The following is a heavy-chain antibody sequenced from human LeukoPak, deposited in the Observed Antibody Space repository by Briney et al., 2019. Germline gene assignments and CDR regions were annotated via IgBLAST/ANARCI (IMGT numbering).Heavy chain of an antibody. V-gene: IGHV3-15*01. CDR1: GFNFSDVW. CDR2: SKSEAGGGTT. D-gene: IGHD1-26*01. J-gene: IGHJ4*02. Sequence: GGSLRLSCSASGFNFSDVWMSWVRQAPGKGLEWVGRSKSEAGGGTTDIAAPGQGRFTISRDDSKNTLSLQMNSLEIEDTAVYYCAAGGEGTYSSDYWGQGTLVTVSS. CDR3: AAGGEGTYSSDY.